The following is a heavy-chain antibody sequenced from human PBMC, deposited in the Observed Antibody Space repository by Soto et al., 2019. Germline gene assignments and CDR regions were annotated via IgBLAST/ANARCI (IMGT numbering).Heavy chain of an antibody. CDR3: ARYQHVGGACDI. Sequence: QVQLVESGGGVVQPGRSLRLSCAASGFTFSSYGMHWVRQAPGKGLEWVAVIWYDGSNKYYADSVKGRFTISRDNSKNTLYLQMISLRAEDTAVYYCARYQHVGGACDIWGQGTMVTVSS. CDR2: IWYDGSNK. J-gene: IGHJ3*02. CDR1: GFTFSSYG. V-gene: IGHV3-33*01. D-gene: IGHD1-26*01.